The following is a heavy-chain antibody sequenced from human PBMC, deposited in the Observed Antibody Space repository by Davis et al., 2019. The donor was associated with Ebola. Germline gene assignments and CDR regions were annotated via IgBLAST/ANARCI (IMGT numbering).Heavy chain of an antibody. CDR2: ISSSSSYI. V-gene: IGHV3-21*01. Sequence: PGGSLRLSCAASGFTFSSYSMNWVRQAPGKGLEWVSSISSSSSYIYYADSVKGRFTISRDNAKNSLYLQMNSLRAEDTAVYYCARDRGMRKPLDYWGQGTLVTVSS. CDR3: ARDRGMRKPLDY. D-gene: IGHD3-10*01. CDR1: GFTFSSYS. J-gene: IGHJ4*02.